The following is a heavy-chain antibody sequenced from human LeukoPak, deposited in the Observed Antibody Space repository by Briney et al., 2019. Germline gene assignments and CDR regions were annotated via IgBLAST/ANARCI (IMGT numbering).Heavy chain of an antibody. V-gene: IGHV3-23*01. Sequence: GGSLRLSCAGSGFTFNNQAMTWVRQAPGKGLEWVSSISDDGVRTYTADSLRGRFTISRDNSENTVYLQMNSLRVEDTAVYYCAKHLRDVLRFVEWPSENRKYDCNYINAWGGGTTVTVSS. J-gene: IGHJ6*03. D-gene: IGHD3-3*01. CDR3: AKHLRDVLRFVEWPSENRKYDCNYINA. CDR1: GFTFNNQA. CDR2: ISDDGVRT.